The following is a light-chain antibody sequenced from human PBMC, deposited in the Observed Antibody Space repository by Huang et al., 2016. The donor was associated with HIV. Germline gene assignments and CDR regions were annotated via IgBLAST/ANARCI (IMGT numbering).Light chain of an antibody. CDR1: QSVKRN. CDR2: GAS. J-gene: IGKJ5*01. Sequence: ETVMTQSPATLSVSPGERATLSCRASQSVKRNLAWFQQKAGQGPRLLIYGASTRATDIPARFSGSGSGTEFTLTISSLQSEDFTVYYCQQYNNWPITFGQGTRLEIK. V-gene: IGKV3-15*01. CDR3: QQYNNWPIT.